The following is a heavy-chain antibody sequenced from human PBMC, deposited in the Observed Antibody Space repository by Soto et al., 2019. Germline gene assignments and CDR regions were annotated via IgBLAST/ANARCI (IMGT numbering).Heavy chain of an antibody. CDR3: ARQMNRGVIFDY. Sequence: QVQLVQSGAEVRRPGSSVKVSCKTSGGIFSDYALSWVRQAPGQGLEWMGRVIPIFGTTIYAQKFHGRVTITADESTSTAFMELSSLRSEDTAVYYSARQMNRGVIFDYWGQGTLVTVSS. CDR2: VIPIFGTT. J-gene: IGHJ4*02. D-gene: IGHD3-10*01. V-gene: IGHV1-69*01. CDR1: GGIFSDYA.